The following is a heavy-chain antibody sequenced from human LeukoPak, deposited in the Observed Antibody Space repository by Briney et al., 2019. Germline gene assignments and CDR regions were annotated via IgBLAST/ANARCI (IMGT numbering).Heavy chain of an antibody. CDR3: ARDRAVLRFLEWLLPFDY. J-gene: IGHJ4*02. CDR2: ISSSSSYI. CDR1: GFTFSSYS. Sequence: PGGSLRLSCAASGFTFSSYSMNWVRRAPGKGLEWVSSISSSSSYIYYADSVKGRFTISRDNAKNSLYLQMNSLRAEDTAVYYCARDRAVLRFLEWLLPFDYWGQGTLVTVSS. V-gene: IGHV3-21*04. D-gene: IGHD3-3*01.